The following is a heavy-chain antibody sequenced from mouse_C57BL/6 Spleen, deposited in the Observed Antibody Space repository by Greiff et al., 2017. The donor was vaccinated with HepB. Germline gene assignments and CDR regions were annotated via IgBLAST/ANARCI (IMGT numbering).Heavy chain of an antibody. D-gene: IGHD2-14*01. Sequence: QVQLQQPGAELVRPGSSVKLSCKASGYTFTSYWMDWVKQRPGQGLEWIGNIYPSDSETHYNQKFKDKATLTVDKSSSTAYMQLSSLTSEDSAVYYCARGVQGFDYWGQGTTLTVSS. V-gene: IGHV1-61*01. CDR1: GYTFTSYW. CDR3: ARGVQGFDY. J-gene: IGHJ2*01. CDR2: IYPSDSET.